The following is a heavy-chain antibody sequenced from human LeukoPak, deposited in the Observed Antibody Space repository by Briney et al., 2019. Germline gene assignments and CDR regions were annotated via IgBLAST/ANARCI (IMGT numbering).Heavy chain of an antibody. Sequence: PGGSLRLSCAASGFTFSSYAMHWVRQAPGKGLEWVAVISYDGSNKYYADSVKGRFTISRDNSKNTLYLQMNSLRAEDTAVYYCAKDVGPYDTTPYYFDYWGRGTLVTVSS. CDR3: AKDVGPYDTTPYYFDY. D-gene: IGHD3-3*01. J-gene: IGHJ4*02. V-gene: IGHV3-30-3*01. CDR2: ISYDGSNK. CDR1: GFTFSSYA.